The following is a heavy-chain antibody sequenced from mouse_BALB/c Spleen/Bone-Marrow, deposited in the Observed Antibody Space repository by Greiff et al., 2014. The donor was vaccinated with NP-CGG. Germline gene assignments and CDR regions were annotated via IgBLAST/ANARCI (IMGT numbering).Heavy chain of an antibody. CDR2: INPNSGGT. CDR3: ARTAYFYGRGYFDY. J-gene: IGHJ2*01. V-gene: IGHV1-18*01. D-gene: IGHD1-1*01. CDR1: GYSFTGYT. Sequence: EVQLQQSGPELVMPGASMKISCKASGYSFTGYTMNWVKQSHGKNLEWIGLINPNSGGTSYNQKFKGKATLNVDKSSSTAYMELLSLTSEDSAVYYCARTAYFYGRGYFDYWCQGTTLTVSS.